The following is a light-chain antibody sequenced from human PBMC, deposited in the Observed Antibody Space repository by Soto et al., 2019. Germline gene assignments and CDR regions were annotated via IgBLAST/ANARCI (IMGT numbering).Light chain of an antibody. Sequence: QSVLTQPPSVSGAPGQRVTISCTGSSSNIGAGYDVHWYQQLPGTAPKLLIYGNSNRPSGVPDRFSGSKSGTSASLAITGLQAEDEADYYCQYYDSRLSVVFGGGTKVTVL. V-gene: IGLV1-40*01. CDR3: QYYDSRLSVV. CDR2: GNS. J-gene: IGLJ2*01. CDR1: SSNIGAGYD.